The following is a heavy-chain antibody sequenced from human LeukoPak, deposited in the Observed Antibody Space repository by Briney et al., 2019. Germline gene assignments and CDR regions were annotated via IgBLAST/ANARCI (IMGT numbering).Heavy chain of an antibody. CDR1: GFTVSSNY. D-gene: IGHD3-22*01. Sequence: PGGSLRLSCAASGFTVSSNYMSWVRQAPGKGLEWVSVIYSGGSTYYADSVEGRFTISRDDSKNTLYLQMNSLRAEDTAVYYCARDRRYYDSSGYYQLFDYWGQGTLVTVSS. CDR3: ARDRRYYDSSGYYQLFDY. V-gene: IGHV3-66*02. J-gene: IGHJ4*02. CDR2: IYSGGST.